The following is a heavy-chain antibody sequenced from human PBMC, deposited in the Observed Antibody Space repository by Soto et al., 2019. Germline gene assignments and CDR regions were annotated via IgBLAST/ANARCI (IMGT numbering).Heavy chain of an antibody. Sequence: QVQLQESGPGLVKPSQTLSLTCTVSGGSISSGDYYWSWIRQPPGKGLEWIGYIYYSGSTYYNPSLKSRVTISVDTSKNQFSRKLSSVTAADTAVYYCARGVGYSYGNFDYWGQGTLVTVSS. J-gene: IGHJ4*02. CDR3: ARGVGYSYGNFDY. D-gene: IGHD5-18*01. CDR2: IYYSGST. V-gene: IGHV4-30-4*01. CDR1: GGSISSGDYY.